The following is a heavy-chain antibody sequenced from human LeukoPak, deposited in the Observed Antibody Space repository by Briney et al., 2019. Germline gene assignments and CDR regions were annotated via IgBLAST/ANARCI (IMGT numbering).Heavy chain of an antibody. D-gene: IGHD3-3*01. CDR3: ARDGSPYYDFWSGSYYYYYMDV. V-gene: IGHV1-18*01. CDR2: ISAYNGNT. CDR1: GYTFTSYG. J-gene: IGHJ6*03. Sequence: ASVKVSCKASGYTFTSYGISWVRQAPGQGLEWMGWISAYNGNTNYAQKLQGRVTMTTDTSTSTAYMELRSLRSDDTAVYYCARDGSPYYDFWSGSYYYYYMDVWGKGTTVTVSS.